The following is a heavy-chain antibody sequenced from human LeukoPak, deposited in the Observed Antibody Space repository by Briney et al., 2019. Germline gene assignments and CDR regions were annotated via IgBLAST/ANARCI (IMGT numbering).Heavy chain of an antibody. D-gene: IGHD1-26*01. V-gene: IGHV3-74*01. J-gene: IGHJ4*02. CDR3: ARDRYSGSYSDY. CDR2: INSDGSST. CDR1: GFTFSSYW. Sequence: GGSLRLSCAASGFTFSSYWMHWVRQAPGEGLVWVSRINSDGSSTSYADSVKGRFTISRDNAKNTLYLQMNSLRAEDTAVYYCARDRYSGSYSDYWGQGTLVTVSS.